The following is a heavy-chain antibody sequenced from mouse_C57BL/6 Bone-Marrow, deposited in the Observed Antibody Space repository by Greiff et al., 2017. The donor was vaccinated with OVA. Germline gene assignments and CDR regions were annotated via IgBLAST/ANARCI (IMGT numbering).Heavy chain of an antibody. J-gene: IGHJ1*03. V-gene: IGHV5-4*03. D-gene: IGHD1-1*01. CDR2: ISDGGSYT. CDR1: GFTFTSYS. Sequence: EVKLVESGGGLVKPGGSLKLSCAASGFTFTSYSMSWVRQTPEKRLEWVATISDGGSYTYYPDNVKGRVTISRDNAKNTLYLQMSNLKSEDTAMYYCARGGEGSPADFDVWGTGTTVTVSS. CDR3: ARGGEGSPADFDV.